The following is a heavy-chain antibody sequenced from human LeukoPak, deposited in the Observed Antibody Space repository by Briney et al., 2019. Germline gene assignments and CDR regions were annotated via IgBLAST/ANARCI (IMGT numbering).Heavy chain of an antibody. CDR2: ISYDGGNN. Sequence: GGSLRLSCAASGFTFSSYGMHWVRKAPGKGLGWVAVISYDGGNNYYADSVKGRFTISRDNSKTTLYLQMNSLRTEDTAVYYCAKALYSYDSSGYRVDYWGQGTLVTVSS. CDR3: AKALYSYDSSGYRVDY. D-gene: IGHD3-22*01. V-gene: IGHV3-30*18. J-gene: IGHJ4*02. CDR1: GFTFSSYG.